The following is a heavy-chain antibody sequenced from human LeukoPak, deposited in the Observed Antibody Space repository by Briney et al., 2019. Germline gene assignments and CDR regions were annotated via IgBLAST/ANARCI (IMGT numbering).Heavy chain of an antibody. Sequence: SETLSLTCAVYGGSFSGYYWSWIRQPPGKGLNWIGEINHSGSTNYNPSLKSRVTISVDTSKNQFSLKLTSVTAADTAVYYCASGGLTGTTGYYYYYMDVWGKGTTVTVSS. D-gene: IGHD1-7*01. V-gene: IGHV4-34*01. CDR3: ASGGLTGTTGYYYYYMDV. J-gene: IGHJ6*03. CDR1: GGSFSGYY. CDR2: INHSGST.